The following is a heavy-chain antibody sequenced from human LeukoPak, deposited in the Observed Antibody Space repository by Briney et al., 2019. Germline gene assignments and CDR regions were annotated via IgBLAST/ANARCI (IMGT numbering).Heavy chain of an antibody. J-gene: IGHJ4*02. V-gene: IGHV4-39*07. CDR1: DGSISNSSYY. D-gene: IGHD3-10*01. CDR3: ARVGFYDGSGSYYFDY. Sequence: SETLSLTCSVSDGSISNSSYYWGWVRQPPGKGLEWIGNIYYSGSTSSNPSLKSRVIISVDTSRNQFSLRLSSVNAADTAVYYCARVGFYDGSGSYYFDYWGQGTLVTVSS. CDR2: IYYSGST.